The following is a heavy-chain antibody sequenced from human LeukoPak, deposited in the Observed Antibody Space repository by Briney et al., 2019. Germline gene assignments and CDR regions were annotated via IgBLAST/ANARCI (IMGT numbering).Heavy chain of an antibody. Sequence: PGGSLRLSCAASGFTFSNYWMSWVRQAPGKGLEWVANIKQDGSEKYYVDSVKGRFTISRDNAKNSLYLQMNSLRAEDTAVYYCARVGYCSTTSCPGDYWAGEPWSPSPQ. CDR3: ARVGYCSTTSCPGDY. CDR2: IKQDGSEK. J-gene: IGHJ4*02. CDR1: GFTFSNYW. V-gene: IGHV3-7*01. D-gene: IGHD2-2*01.